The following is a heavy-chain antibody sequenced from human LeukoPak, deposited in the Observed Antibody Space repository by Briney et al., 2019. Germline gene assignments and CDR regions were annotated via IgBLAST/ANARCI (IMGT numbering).Heavy chain of an antibody. J-gene: IGHJ4*02. CDR2: VNPDTGNT. CDR3: ARDPGHDTSNYGGLDF. CDR1: GYSFTTFH. D-gene: IGHD4-11*01. Sequence: ASVKVSCKAAGYSFTTFHINGGRQAPGQGPEWRGGVNPDTGNTGFAQKFQGSVTMTRDTSIDTVYLELSSLKSDDPAVYYCARDPGHDTSNYGGLDFWGQGTLVTVSS. V-gene: IGHV1-8*02.